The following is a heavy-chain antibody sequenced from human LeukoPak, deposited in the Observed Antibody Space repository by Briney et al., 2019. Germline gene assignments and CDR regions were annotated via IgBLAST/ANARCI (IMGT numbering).Heavy chain of an antibody. D-gene: IGHD2-8*01. CDR3: ARGAHYCTNGICYYNHYYYYMDV. CDR1: GGSISNGSYY. Sequence: SQTLSLTCTVSGGSISNGSYYWSWIRQPAGKGLEWIVRIYTSGSTNYNPSLKSRVTISVDTSKNQFSLKLSSVTAADTAVYYCARGAHYCTNGICYYNHYYYYMDVWGKGTTVTVSS. J-gene: IGHJ6*03. CDR2: IYTSGST. V-gene: IGHV4-61*02.